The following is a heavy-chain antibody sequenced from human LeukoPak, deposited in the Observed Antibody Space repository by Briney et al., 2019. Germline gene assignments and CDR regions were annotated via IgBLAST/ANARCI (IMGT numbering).Heavy chain of an antibody. D-gene: IGHD3-3*01. V-gene: IGHV4-4*07. J-gene: IGHJ6*03. CDR3: ARDHDFWSGPGYYYYYMDV. CDR1: GGSISSYY. Sequence: SSETLSLTCTVSGGSISSYYWSWIRQPAGKGLEWIGRIYTSGSTNYNPSLKSRVTMSVDTSKNQFSLKLSSATAADTAVYYCARDHDFWSGPGYYYYYMDVWGKGTTVTVSS. CDR2: IYTSGST.